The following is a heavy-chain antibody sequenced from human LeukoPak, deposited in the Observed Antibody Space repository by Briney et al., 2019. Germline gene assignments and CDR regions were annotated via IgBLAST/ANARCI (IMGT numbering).Heavy chain of an antibody. V-gene: IGHV3-23*01. D-gene: IGHD5-24*01. CDR3: ARDLDGDYYIYYIDV. CDR1: GFTFGSFA. CDR2: ISGGGGST. J-gene: IGHJ6*03. Sequence: GGSLRLSCEGSGFTFGSFAMTWVRQAPGKGLEWVSAISGGGGSTYYAESVRGRFTVSRDNSKKRVFLQMDSLRADDTAVYYWARDLDGDYYIYYIDVWGNGTTVIVS.